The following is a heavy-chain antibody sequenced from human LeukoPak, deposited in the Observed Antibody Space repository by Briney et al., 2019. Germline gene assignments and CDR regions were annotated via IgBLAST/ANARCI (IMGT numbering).Heavy chain of an antibody. CDR1: GFNFSSHV. V-gene: IGHV3-23*01. CDR2: ISVAGATT. J-gene: IGHJ4*02. CDR3: AKLSLGDFEYFDY. D-gene: IGHD2-21*02. Sequence: GSLRLFCVSSGFNFSSHVISWVRQAPGKGLEWVSSISVAGATTDYADSVKGRFTISRDNSKSTVYLQMNGLRVEDTALYYCAKLSLGDFEYFDYWGQGTLVTVSS.